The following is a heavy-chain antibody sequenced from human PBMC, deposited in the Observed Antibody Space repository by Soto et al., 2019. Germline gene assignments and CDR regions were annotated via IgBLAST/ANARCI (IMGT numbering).Heavy chain of an antibody. D-gene: IGHD2-2*01. J-gene: IGHJ4*02. V-gene: IGHV3-23*01. CDR3: AKVLGGYCISTSCHFDY. CDR1: GFTFSSYA. Sequence: PGGSLRLACAASGFTFSSYAMSWVRQAPGKGLEWVSAISGSGGSTYYADSVKGRFTISRDNSKNTLYLQMNSLRAEDTAVYYCAKVLGGYCISTSCHFDYRAQGTLDTVSS. CDR2: ISGSGGST.